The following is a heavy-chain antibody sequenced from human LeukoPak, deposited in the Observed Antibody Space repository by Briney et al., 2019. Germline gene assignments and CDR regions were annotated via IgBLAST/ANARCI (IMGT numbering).Heavy chain of an antibody. CDR1: GFTFSSYS. CDR2: ISSSSSYI. CDR3: ARAADPFDY. J-gene: IGHJ4*02. D-gene: IGHD6-19*01. V-gene: IGHV3-21*01. Sequence: GGSLRLSCAASGFTFSSYSMNWVRQAPGKGLEWVSSISSSSSYIYYADSVKGRSTISRDNAKNSLYLQMNSLRAEDTAVCYCARAADPFDYWGQGTLVTVSS.